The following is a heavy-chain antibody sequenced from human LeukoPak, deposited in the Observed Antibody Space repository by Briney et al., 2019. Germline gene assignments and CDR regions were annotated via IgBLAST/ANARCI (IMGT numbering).Heavy chain of an antibody. CDR3: ATSKLNYYDSSGYYEPFDY. CDR1: GYTFTGYY. J-gene: IGHJ4*02. Sequence: ASVNVSCKASGYTFTGYYMHWVRQAPGQGLEWMGWINPNSGGTNYAQKFQGWVTMTRDTSISTAYMELSRLRSDDTAVYYCATSKLNYYDSSGYYEPFDYWGQGTLVTVSS. CDR2: INPNSGGT. V-gene: IGHV1-2*04. D-gene: IGHD3-22*01.